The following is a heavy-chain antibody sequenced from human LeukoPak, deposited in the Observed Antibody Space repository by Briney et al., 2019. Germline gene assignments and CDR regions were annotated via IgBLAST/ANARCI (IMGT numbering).Heavy chain of an antibody. CDR3: ASQPHRGDYFDY. J-gene: IGHJ4*02. CDR1: GGSISSYY. D-gene: IGHD1-26*01. Sequence: KPSETLSLTRTVSGGSISSYYWSWIRQPPGKGLEWIGYIYYSGSTNYNPSLKSRVAISVDTSKNQFSLKLSSVTAADTAVYYCASQPHRGDYFDYWGQGTLVTVSS. V-gene: IGHV4-59*01. CDR2: IYYSGST.